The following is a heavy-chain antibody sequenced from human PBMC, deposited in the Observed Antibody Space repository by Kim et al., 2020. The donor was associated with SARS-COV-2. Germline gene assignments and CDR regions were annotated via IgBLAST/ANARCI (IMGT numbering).Heavy chain of an antibody. CDR1: GFTFSSYG. CDR2: ISYDGSNK. Sequence: GGSLRLSCAASGFTFSSYGMHWVRQAPGKGLEWVAVISYDGSNKYYADSVKGRFTISRDNSKNTLYLQMNSLRAEDTAVYYCAKDPKDYWGQGTLVTVSS. CDR3: AKDPKDY. J-gene: IGHJ4*02. V-gene: IGHV3-30*18.